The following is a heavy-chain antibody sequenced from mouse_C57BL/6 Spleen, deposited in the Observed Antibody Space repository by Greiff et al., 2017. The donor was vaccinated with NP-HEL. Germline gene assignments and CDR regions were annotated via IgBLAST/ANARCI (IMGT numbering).Heavy chain of an antibody. CDR3: ARGEDYDDAMDY. CDR1: GYTFTSYW. J-gene: IGHJ4*01. D-gene: IGHD2-4*01. V-gene: IGHV1-7*01. Sequence: VKLMESGAELAKPGASVKLSCKASGYTFTSYWMHWVKQRPGQGLEWIGYINPSSGYTKYNQKFKDKATLTEDKSSSTAYMQLSSVTYEDSAVYYCARGEDYDDAMDYWGQGTSVTVSS. CDR2: INPSSGYT.